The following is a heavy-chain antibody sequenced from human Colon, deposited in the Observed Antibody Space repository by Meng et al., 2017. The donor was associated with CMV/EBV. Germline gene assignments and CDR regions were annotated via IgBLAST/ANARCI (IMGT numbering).Heavy chain of an antibody. Sequence: GESLKISCSASGFTFNTFGMHWVRQAPGKGLEWVAFIRYDGSKADYADSVTGRFTISRDNAKSSLHLQMNSLRVEDTAVYYCVRGAATENYYYYAMDVWGQGTTVTVSS. CDR2: IRYDGSKA. J-gene: IGHJ6*02. D-gene: IGHD2-15*01. CDR3: VRGAATENYYYYAMDV. V-gene: IGHV3-30*02. CDR1: GFTFNTFG.